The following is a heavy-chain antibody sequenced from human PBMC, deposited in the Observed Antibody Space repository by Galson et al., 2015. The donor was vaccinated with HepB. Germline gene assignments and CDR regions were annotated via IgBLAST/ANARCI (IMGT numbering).Heavy chain of an antibody. Sequence: LRLSCAASGITFRDYYMSWIRQAPGTGLEWVSYISSSSSYTNYADSVKGRFTISRDNAKNSLYLQMNSLRAEDTAVYYCARVEGGIPDVWGQGTTVTVSS. D-gene: IGHD6-13*01. V-gene: IGHV3-11*06. CDR1: GITFRDYY. CDR3: ARVEGGIPDV. CDR2: ISSSSSYT. J-gene: IGHJ6*02.